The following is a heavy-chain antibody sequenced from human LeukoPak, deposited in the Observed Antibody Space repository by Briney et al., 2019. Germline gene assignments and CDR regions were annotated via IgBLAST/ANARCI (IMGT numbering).Heavy chain of an antibody. CDR1: GGSISSYY. J-gene: IGHJ5*02. D-gene: IGHD2-2*01. CDR2: ISYSGST. Sequence: SETLSLTCTVSGGSISSYYWSWIRQPPGKGLEWIGYISYSGSTNYNPSLKSRVTISVDTSKNQFSLKLSSVTAADTAVYYCARWIVVVPAAMLGWFDPWGQGTLVTVSS. V-gene: IGHV4-59*01. CDR3: ARWIVVVPAAMLGWFDP.